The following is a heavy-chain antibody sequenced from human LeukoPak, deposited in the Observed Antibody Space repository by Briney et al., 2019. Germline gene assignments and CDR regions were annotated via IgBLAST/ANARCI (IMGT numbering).Heavy chain of an antibody. Sequence: GGSLRLSCAASGFTFSTSGMNWVRQAPGKGLEWVSYISSSGSTIYYADSVKGRFTISRDNAKNSLYLQMNSLRAEDTAVYYCAELGITMIGGVWGKGTTVTISS. V-gene: IGHV3-48*04. CDR1: GFTFSTSG. D-gene: IGHD3-10*02. CDR3: AELGITMIGGV. J-gene: IGHJ6*04. CDR2: ISSSGSTI.